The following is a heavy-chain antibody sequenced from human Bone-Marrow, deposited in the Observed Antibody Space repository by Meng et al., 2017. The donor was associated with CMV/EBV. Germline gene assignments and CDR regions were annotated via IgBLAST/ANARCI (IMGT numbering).Heavy chain of an antibody. CDR3: ARVGDYDYYYYGMDV. CDR2: INPNSGGT. V-gene: IGHV1-2*02. Sequence: ASVKVSCKASGYTFTGYYMHWVRQAPGQGLEWMGWINPNSGGTNYAQKFQGRVTMTRDTSISTAYMELSRLRSDDTAVYYCARVGDYDYYYYGMDVWAQGTTVTVSS. D-gene: IGHD4-17*01. J-gene: IGHJ6*02. CDR1: GYTFTGYY.